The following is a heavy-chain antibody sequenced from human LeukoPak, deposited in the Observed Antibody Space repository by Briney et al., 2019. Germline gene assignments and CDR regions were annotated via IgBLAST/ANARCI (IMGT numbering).Heavy chain of an antibody. V-gene: IGHV3-30*02. CDR3: AKGGWSYYHSETYYFMDV. CDR1: GFTFSSYW. Sequence: HPGGSLRLSCAASGFTFSSYWMHWVRQAPGKVLECVAFIQYDESVKYYADSVKGRFTISRDISKNTLYLQMSSLRADDTAMYYCAKGGWSYYHSETYYFMDVWGKGTTVTISS. J-gene: IGHJ6*03. CDR2: IQYDESVK. D-gene: IGHD3-10*01.